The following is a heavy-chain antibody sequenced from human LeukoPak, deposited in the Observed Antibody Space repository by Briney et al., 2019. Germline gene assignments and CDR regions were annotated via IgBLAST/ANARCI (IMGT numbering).Heavy chain of an antibody. V-gene: IGHV1-2*02. CDR3: ARGRSGNSVGPGGCFDL. CDR2: INPNTGGT. Sequence: GASVKVSCKTSGDTFSSSYIHWLRQAPGQGLEWVGWINPNTGGTTYAQRFHGRVTMTRDSSISTAYMELSTLRSDDTAVYSCARGRSGNSVGPGGCFDLWGQGTLVTVSS. D-gene: IGHD5/OR15-5a*01. J-gene: IGHJ4*02. CDR1: GDTFSSSY.